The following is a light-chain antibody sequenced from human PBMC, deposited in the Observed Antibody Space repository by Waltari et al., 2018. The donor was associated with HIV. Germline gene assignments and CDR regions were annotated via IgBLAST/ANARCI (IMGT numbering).Light chain of an antibody. V-gene: IGKV2-30*01. J-gene: IGKJ2*01. CDR3: MQGTHWPPYT. CDR1: QSLVYSDGNTY. Sequence: DVVMTQSPLSLPVTLGQPASISCRSSQSLVYSDGNTYLNWFQQRPGQSPRRLIYQVSNRDSGVPDRFSGSGSGTDFTLEISRVEAEDVGVYYCMQGTHWPPYTFGQGTNLETK. CDR2: QVS.